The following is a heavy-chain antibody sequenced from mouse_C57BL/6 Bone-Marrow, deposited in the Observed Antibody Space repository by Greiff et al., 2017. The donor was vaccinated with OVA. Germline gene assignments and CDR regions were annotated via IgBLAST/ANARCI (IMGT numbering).Heavy chain of an antibody. J-gene: IGHJ2*01. D-gene: IGHD2-4*01. CDR3: ARSRDYDDFDY. V-gene: IGHV5-17*01. CDR1: GFTFSDYG. Sequence: EVKLMESGGGLVKPGGSLKLSCAASGFTFSDYGMHWVRQAPEKGLEWVAYISSGSSTIYYADTVKGRFTISRDNAKNTLFLQMTSLRSEDTAMYYCARSRDYDDFDYWGQGTTLTVSS. CDR2: ISSGSSTI.